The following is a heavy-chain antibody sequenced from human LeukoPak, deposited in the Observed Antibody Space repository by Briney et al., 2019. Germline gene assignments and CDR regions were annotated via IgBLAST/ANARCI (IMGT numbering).Heavy chain of an antibody. CDR1: GFTFSNSG. V-gene: IGHV3-33*01. D-gene: IGHD5-18*01. CDR2: VWYDGSNK. J-gene: IGHJ4*02. CDR3: ARDKYSYNYAIDY. Sequence: GGSLRLSCAASGFTFSNSGMHWVRQPPGKRLEWVAVVWYDGSNKYYADSVKGRFTISRDNSKNTLYLQMNRLRTEDTAVYYCARDKYSYNYAIDYWGQGPLLTVSS.